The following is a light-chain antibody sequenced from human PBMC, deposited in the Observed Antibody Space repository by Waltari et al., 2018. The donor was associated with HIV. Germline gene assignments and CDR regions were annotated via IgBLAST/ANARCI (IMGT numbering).Light chain of an antibody. CDR3: QQYDFSPWT. Sequence: EIVLTPSSGPLPLSPGERATLPCRASQCVRKKYLGWYQQKPGQAPRLLIYGASSRATGIPDRFSGSGSGTDFTLTISRLEPEDFAVYYCQQYDFSPWTFGQGTKVEIK. CDR1: QCVRKKY. J-gene: IGKJ1*01. CDR2: GAS. V-gene: IGKV3-20*01.